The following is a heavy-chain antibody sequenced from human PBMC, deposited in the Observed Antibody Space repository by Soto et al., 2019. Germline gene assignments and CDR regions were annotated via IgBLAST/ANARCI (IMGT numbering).Heavy chain of an antibody. CDR1: GFTVSSNY. V-gene: IGHV3-66*01. Sequence: GGSLRLSCAASGFTVSSNYMSWVRQAPGKGLEWVSVIYSGGSTYYADSVKGRFTISRDNSKNTLYLQMNSLRAEDTAVYYCARESGVNIVATIDAFDIWGQGTMVTVSS. CDR3: ARESGVNIVATIDAFDI. D-gene: IGHD5-12*01. CDR2: IYSGGST. J-gene: IGHJ3*02.